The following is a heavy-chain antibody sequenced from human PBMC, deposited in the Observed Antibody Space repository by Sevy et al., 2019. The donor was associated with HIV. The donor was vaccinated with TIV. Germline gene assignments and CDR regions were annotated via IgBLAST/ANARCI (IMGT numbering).Heavy chain of an antibody. CDR2: ISWNSGSI. CDR1: GFTFDDYA. J-gene: IGHJ3*02. CDR3: AKDISIAAAGTLGAFDI. V-gene: IGHV3-9*01. D-gene: IGHD6-13*01. Sequence: GGSLRLSCAASGFTFDDYAMHWVRQAPGKGLEWVSGISWNSGSIGYADSVKGRFTISRDNSKNSLYLKMNSRRAEDTALYYCAKDISIAAAGTLGAFDIWGQGTMVTVSS.